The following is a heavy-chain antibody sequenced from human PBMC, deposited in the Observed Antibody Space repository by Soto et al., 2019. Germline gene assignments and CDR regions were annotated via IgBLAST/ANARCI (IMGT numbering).Heavy chain of an antibody. CDR2: MQPSTGRT. D-gene: IGHD1-26*01. J-gene: IGHJ4*02. CDR1: GYSFTSLD. Sequence: QVQLVQSGAEVREPGASVKVSCKASGYSFTSLDINWVRQTAGQGLEWMGWMQPSTGRTGYAQKFRGRAPMPGDTSITTASRELTPLTPDDTAFFSGPRGVSGGVDYWGREPWSPSPQ. CDR3: PRGVSGGVDY. V-gene: IGHV1-8*01.